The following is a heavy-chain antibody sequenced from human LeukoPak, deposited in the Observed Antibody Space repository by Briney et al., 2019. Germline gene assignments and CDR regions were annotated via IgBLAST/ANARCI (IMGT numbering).Heavy chain of an antibody. V-gene: IGHV4-61*02. CDR1: GDSITRGSYY. CDR3: ARGATAMVTYFDY. J-gene: IGHJ4*02. D-gene: IGHD5-18*01. Sequence: SETLSLTCTVSGDSITRGSYYWSRIRQPAGKGLEWIGRISTSGRTYYNPSLKSRVTISVDTSKNQFSLRLSSVTAADTAVYYCARGATAMVTYFDYWGQGTLVTVSS. CDR2: ISTSGRT.